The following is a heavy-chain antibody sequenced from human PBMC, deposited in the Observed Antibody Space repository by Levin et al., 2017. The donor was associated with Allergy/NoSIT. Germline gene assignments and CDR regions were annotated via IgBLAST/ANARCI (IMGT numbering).Heavy chain of an antibody. Sequence: QLGESLKISCAASGFTFSNYGMHWVRQAPGKGLEWVSIISFDGTNQYYTDSVKGRFTVSRDNSKNTLYLQMNSLRAEDTAVYYCAKEGSCSSTSCWGYYYYYMDVWGKGTTVTVSS. CDR1: GFTFSNYG. D-gene: IGHD2-2*01. CDR2: ISFDGTNQ. V-gene: IGHV3-30*18. J-gene: IGHJ6*03. CDR3: AKEGSCSSTSCWGYYYYYMDV.